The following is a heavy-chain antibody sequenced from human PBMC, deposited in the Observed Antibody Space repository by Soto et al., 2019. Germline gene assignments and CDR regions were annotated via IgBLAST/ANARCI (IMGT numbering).Heavy chain of an antibody. Sequence: QVQLQESGPGLVKPSGTLSLTCAVSGGSISSDNWWSWVRQSPGKGLEWIGEMYHTGTTNYNPSLESRVIISVDKSKNLFALKLSSVTAADTALYYCARGSTGAGARQYYFEDWGQGTLVTVSS. J-gene: IGHJ4*02. CDR3: ARGSTGAGARQYYFED. CDR1: GGSISSDNW. D-gene: IGHD2-2*01. V-gene: IGHV4-4*02. CDR2: MYHTGTT.